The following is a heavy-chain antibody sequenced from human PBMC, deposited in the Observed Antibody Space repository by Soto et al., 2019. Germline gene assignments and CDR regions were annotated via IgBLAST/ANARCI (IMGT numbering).Heavy chain of an antibody. D-gene: IGHD3-10*01. J-gene: IGHJ3*02. CDR1: GGCIRSYY. CDR2: IYYSGST. CDR3: ARIVYPFGELLPPAAFDI. Sequence: ASESLSLTCTVCGGCIRSYYGSWIRQPPGKGLEWIGYIYYSGSTNYNPSLKSRVTISVDTSKNQFSLKLSSVTAADTAVYYCARIVYPFGELLPPAAFDILGQGTMGTVSS. V-gene: IGHV4-59*01.